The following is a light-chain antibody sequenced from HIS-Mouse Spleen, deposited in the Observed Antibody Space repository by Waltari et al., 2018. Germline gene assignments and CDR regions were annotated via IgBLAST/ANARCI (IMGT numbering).Light chain of an antibody. J-gene: IGLJ2*01. Sequence: QSVLTQPPSASGTPGQRVTISCSGSSPHIGSNYVYWYQQLPGTAPKLLIYRNNQRPSGVPDRFSGSKSGTSASLAISGLRSEDEADYYCAAWDDSLSDVVFGGGTKLTVL. CDR1: SPHIGSNY. V-gene: IGLV1-47*01. CDR2: RNN. CDR3: AAWDDSLSDVV.